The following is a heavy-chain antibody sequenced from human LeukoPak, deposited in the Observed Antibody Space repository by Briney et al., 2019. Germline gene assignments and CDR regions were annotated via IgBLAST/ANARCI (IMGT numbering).Heavy chain of an antibody. CDR2: INHSGST. CDR3: ARGPGAASQEAFDY. CDR1: GGSFSGYY. J-gene: IGHJ4*02. Sequence: SETLSLTCAVYGGSFSGYYWSWIRQPPGKGLEWIGEINHSGSTNYNPPLKSRVTMSVDTSNNQFSLKLNSVTAADTAVYYCARGPGAASQEAFDYWGQRTLVTVSS. D-gene: IGHD1-26*01. V-gene: IGHV4-34*01.